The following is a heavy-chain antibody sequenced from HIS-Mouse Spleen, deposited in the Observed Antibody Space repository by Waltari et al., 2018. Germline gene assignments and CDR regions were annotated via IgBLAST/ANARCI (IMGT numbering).Heavy chain of an antibody. CDR3: TTAYGDYGDY. CDR2: IKSKTDGGTT. Sequence: GLEWVGRIKSKTDGGTTDYAAPVKGRFTISRDDSKNTLYLQMNSLKTEDTAVYYCTTAYGDYGDYWGQGTLVTVSS. J-gene: IGHJ4*02. V-gene: IGHV3-15*01. D-gene: IGHD4-17*01.